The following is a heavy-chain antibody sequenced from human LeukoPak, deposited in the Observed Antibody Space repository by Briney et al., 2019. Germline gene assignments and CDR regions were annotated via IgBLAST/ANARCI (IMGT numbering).Heavy chain of an antibody. V-gene: IGHV3-33*01. D-gene: IGHD3-22*01. Sequence: HPGGSLRLSCAASGFTFSSYGMHWVRQAPGKGLEWVAVIWCDGSNKYYADSVKGRFTISRDNSKNTLYLQMNSLRAEDTAVYYCARDPKYYYDSSGYPDYFDYWGQGTLVTVSS. CDR2: IWCDGSNK. CDR3: ARDPKYYYDSSGYPDYFDY. CDR1: GFTFSSYG. J-gene: IGHJ4*02.